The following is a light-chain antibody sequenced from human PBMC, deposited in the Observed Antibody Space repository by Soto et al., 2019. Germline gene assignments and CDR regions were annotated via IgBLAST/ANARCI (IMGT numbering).Light chain of an antibody. V-gene: IGKV1-39*01. Sequence: DIQMTQSPSSLSASVGDRVTITCRASQSISSYLNWYQQKPGKAPKLLIYAASSLQSGVPSRFSGSGSGTDLTLTISSLQPEDFATYYCQQRYSTPRRTFGQGTKVEIK. J-gene: IGKJ1*01. CDR1: QSISSY. CDR3: QQRYSTPRRT. CDR2: AAS.